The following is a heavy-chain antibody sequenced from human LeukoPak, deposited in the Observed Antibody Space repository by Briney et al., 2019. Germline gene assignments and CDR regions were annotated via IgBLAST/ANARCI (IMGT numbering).Heavy chain of an antibody. D-gene: IGHD2-15*01. CDR2: TYYRSKWNN. V-gene: IGHV6-1*01. Sequence: SRTLSLTCAISGDSVSTNSVAWNWIRQSPSRGLEWLGRTYYRSKWNNDYAVSVKSRITINPDTSKNQFSLQLNSLSPDDTALYYCARGRYSGFDLWGQGTMVTVSS. CDR3: ARGRYSGFDL. J-gene: IGHJ3*01. CDR1: GDSVSTNSVA.